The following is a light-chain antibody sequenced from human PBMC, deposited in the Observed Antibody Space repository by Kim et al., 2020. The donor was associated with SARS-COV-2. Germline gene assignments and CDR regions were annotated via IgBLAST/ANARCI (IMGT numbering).Light chain of an antibody. Sequence: SYELTQPPSVSVSPGQTARITCSGDALAKQYACWYQQNPGQAPVLVIYKDSERPSGIPERFSGSSSGTTVTLTISGVQAEDEADYYCQSADSGGTYWVF. CDR3: QSADSGGTYWV. CDR1: ALAKQY. CDR2: KDS. V-gene: IGLV3-25*03. J-gene: IGLJ3*02.